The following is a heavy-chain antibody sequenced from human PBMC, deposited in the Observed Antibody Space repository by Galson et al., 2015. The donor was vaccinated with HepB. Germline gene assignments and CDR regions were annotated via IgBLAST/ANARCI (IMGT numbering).Heavy chain of an antibody. J-gene: IGHJ3*02. D-gene: IGHD6-13*01. CDR2: IYPGDSDT. CDR1: GYSFTSYW. Sequence: QSGAEVKKPGESPKISCKGSGYSFTSYWIGWVRQMPGKGLEWMGIIYPGDSDTRYSPSFQGQVTIPADKSISTAYLQWSSLKASDTAMYYCARRGEQQLVLVRGDAFDIWGQGTMVTVSS. V-gene: IGHV5-51*01. CDR3: ARRGEQQLVLVRGDAFDI.